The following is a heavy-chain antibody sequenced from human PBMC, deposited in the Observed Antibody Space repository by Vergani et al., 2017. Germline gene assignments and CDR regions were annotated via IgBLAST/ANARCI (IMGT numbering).Heavy chain of an antibody. V-gene: IGHV4-61*02. J-gene: IGHJ4*02. CDR2: IHTGGST. Sequence: QVKLQESGPGLLKPSQTLSLTCTVSGESIRSGSHYWSWLRQPAGKGPELIGHIHTGGSTDLNPSFKSRVSISVDTSKSQFSVKLNSVTVADTAVYYCARSRPYCTSGSCPAIWGQGTLVTVSS. D-gene: IGHD2-15*01. CDR1: GESIRSGSHY. CDR3: ARSRPYCTSGSCPAI.